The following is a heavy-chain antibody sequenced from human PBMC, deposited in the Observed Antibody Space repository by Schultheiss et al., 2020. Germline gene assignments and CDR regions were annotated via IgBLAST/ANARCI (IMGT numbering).Heavy chain of an antibody. J-gene: IGHJ6*02. V-gene: IGHV4-4*02. CDR2: IYHSGST. Sequence: GSLRLSCAVSGGSISSSNWWSWVRQPPGKGLEWIGEIYHSGSTYYNPSLKSRVTISVDTSKNQFSLKLSSVTAADTAVYYCARDWGFREEGYGMDVWGQGTTVTVSS. CDR3: ARDWGFREEGYGMDV. D-gene: IGHD3-10*01. CDR1: GGSISSSNW.